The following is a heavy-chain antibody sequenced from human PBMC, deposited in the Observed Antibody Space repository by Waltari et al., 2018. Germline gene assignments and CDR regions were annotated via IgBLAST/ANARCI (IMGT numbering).Heavy chain of an antibody. CDR2: VYYNGLA. J-gene: IGHJ4*02. V-gene: IGHV4-39*02. CDR1: GGSISTSTHY. CDR3: ARSFGGSGSYKFDY. Sequence: QLQLQESGPRLVRSSETLSLTCTVSGGSISTSTHYWACLRQTTGKGPEWIGRVYYNGLAYYLPSLESRVTMSVDTSKNHFSLDLESVSTPDTSIYFCARSFGGSGSYKFDYWGQGILVTVSS. D-gene: IGHD3-10*01.